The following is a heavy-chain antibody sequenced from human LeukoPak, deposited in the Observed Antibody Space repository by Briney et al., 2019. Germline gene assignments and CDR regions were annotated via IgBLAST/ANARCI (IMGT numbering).Heavy chain of an antibody. CDR3: ARGRWELLKYFDY. Sequence: SETLSLTCAVYGGSFSGYYWSWIRQSPGKGLEWIGEIDHSGSTNYNPSLKSRVTISVDTSKNQFSLKLSSVTAADTAVYYCARGRWELLKYFDYWGQGTLVTVSS. J-gene: IGHJ4*02. D-gene: IGHD1-26*01. CDR2: IDHSGST. CDR1: GGSFSGYY. V-gene: IGHV4-34*01.